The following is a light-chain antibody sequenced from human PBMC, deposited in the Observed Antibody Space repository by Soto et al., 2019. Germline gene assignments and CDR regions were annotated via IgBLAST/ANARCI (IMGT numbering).Light chain of an antibody. Sequence: QSALTQPRSVSGSPGQSVTISCTGTSSDVGGYNSVSWYQQHPGKTPKLMIYDVTKRPSGVPDRFSGAKSGDTASLTISALQAEDEADYYCSSYTGDYIHVVFGGGTKVTVL. CDR3: SSYTGDYIHVV. CDR1: SSDVGGYNS. CDR2: DVT. J-gene: IGLJ2*01. V-gene: IGLV2-11*01.